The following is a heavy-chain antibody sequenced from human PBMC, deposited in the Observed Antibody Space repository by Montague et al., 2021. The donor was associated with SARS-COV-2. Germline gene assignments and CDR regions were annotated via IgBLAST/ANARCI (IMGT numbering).Heavy chain of an antibody. CDR1: GGSISSSSYY. V-gene: IGHV4-39*07. CDR3: ARVGRQQLVRLSGMDV. CDR2: IYYSGST. J-gene: IGHJ6*02. Sequence: ETLSLTCTVSGGSISSSSYYWGWIRQPPGKGLEWIGSIYYSGSTYYNPSLKSQVTISVDTSKNQFSLKLSSVTAADTAVYYCARVGRQQLVRLSGMDVWGQGTTVTVSS. D-gene: IGHD6-13*01.